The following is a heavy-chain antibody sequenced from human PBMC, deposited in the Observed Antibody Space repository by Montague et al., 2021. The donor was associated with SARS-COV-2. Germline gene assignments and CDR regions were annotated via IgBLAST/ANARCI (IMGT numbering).Heavy chain of an antibody. CDR1: GRSISSSNSY. CDR2: TSSNGRT. D-gene: IGHD3-22*01. J-gene: IGHJ4*02. CDR3: RCVHIGYFYYDY. V-gene: IGHV4-39*01. Sequence: SETLSLTCTVPGRSISSSNSYWGWIPQPPGKGLEWIGTTSSNGRTDYSPSLKSRVTIFVDTSTNQLSLKMTAVTAADTALYCCRCVHIGYFYYDYWGQGTLVTVSS.